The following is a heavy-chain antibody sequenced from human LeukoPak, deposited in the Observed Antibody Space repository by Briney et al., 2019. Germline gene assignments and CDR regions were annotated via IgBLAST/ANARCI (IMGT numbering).Heavy chain of an antibody. CDR2: ISSSSSYI. V-gene: IGHV3-21*01. J-gene: IGHJ4*02. Sequence: GGSLRLSCAASGFTFSSYSMNWVRQAPGKGLEWVSSISSSSSYIYYADSVKGRFTISRDNAKNSLYLQMNSLRAEDTAVYYCARSPTATKVLWLAHFDYWGQGTLVTVSS. D-gene: IGHD2-21*01. CDR1: GFTFSSYS. CDR3: ARSPTATKVLWLAHFDY.